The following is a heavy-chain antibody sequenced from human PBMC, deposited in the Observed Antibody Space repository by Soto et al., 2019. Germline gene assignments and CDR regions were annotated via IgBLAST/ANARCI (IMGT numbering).Heavy chain of an antibody. V-gene: IGHV1-46*03. CDR3: ARGSERITIFGVVIIPLYDYYYYMDV. D-gene: IGHD3-3*01. CDR2: INPSGGST. J-gene: IGHJ6*03. Sequence: ASVKVSCKASGYTFTSYYMHWVRQAPGQGLEWMGIINPSGGSTSYAQKFQGRVTMTRDTSTSTVYMELSSLRSEDTAVYYCARGSERITIFGVVIIPLYDYYYYMDVSGKGTTVTVSS. CDR1: GYTFTSYY.